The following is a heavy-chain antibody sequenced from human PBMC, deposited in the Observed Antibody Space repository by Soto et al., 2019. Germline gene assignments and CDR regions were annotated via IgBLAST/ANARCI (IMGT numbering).Heavy chain of an antibody. D-gene: IGHD1-26*01. CDR2: ISNSGSTI. CDR3: ARATTTIYSAAY. V-gene: IGHV3-11*01. CDR1: GFTFSDYD. Sequence: PEGSLRLSCAASGFTFSDYDMSWIRQAPGKGLEWVSSISNSGSTIYYADSVKGRFTISRDNAKNSLYLQMDSLRAEDTAVYYCARATTTIYSAAYWGQGTLVTVSS. J-gene: IGHJ4*02.